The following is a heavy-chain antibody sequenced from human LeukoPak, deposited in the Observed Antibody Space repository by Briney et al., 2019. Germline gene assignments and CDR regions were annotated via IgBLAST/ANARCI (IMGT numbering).Heavy chain of an antibody. Sequence: GGSLRLSCAASGFTFSDYYMSWIRQAPGKGLEWVSYISSSGSTIYYADSVKGRFTISRDNAKNSLYLQMNSLRAEDTAVYYCARDGRIASWPYYYYGMDVWGQGTTVTVSS. V-gene: IGHV3-11*01. CDR1: GFTFSDYY. CDR2: ISSSGSTI. CDR3: ARDGRIASWPYYYYGMDV. J-gene: IGHJ6*02. D-gene: IGHD6-13*01.